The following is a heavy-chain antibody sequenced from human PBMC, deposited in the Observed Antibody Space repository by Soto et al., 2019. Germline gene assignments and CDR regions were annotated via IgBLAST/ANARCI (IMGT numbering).Heavy chain of an antibody. J-gene: IGHJ4*02. CDR2: INTDGTTT. V-gene: IGHV3-74*03. D-gene: IGHD3-16*01. CDR1: GFTFSNYW. Sequence: EVQLVESGGGLVQPGGSLRLSCAGSGFTFSNYWMHWVRQDPEKGLVWVSTINTDGTTTQYADSVKGRFTVTRDNAKNTLYLQMNSLRVEDTAGYFCATDLSWGQCDYWGQGTLVTVSS. CDR3: ATDLSWGQCDY.